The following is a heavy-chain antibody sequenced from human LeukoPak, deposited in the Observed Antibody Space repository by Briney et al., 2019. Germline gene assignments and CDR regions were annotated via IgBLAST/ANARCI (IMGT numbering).Heavy chain of an antibody. V-gene: IGHV4-34*01. CDR1: GGSFSGYY. CDR3: ARAWVATIPKINWFDP. Sequence: SSETLSLTCAVYGGSFSGYYWSWIRQPPGKGLEWIGEINHSGSTNYNPSLKSRVTISVDTSKNQFSLKLSSVTAADTAVYYCARAWVATIPKINWFDPWGQGTLVTASS. J-gene: IGHJ5*02. D-gene: IGHD5-12*01. CDR2: INHSGST.